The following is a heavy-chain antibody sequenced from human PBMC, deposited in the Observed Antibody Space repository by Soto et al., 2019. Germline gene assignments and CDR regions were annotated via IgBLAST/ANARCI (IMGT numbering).Heavy chain of an antibody. Sequence: QVQLVQSGAEVRRPGASVRVSCKASGYSFIDYYTNWVRQAPGQGLEWMGWINPKDGATKYAQKLQDWITMTSDTSHTTAYLDLRSDDTAVYYCARGRKVVATPARDDWFDPWGQGTLVTVSS. V-gene: IGHV1-2*04. CDR3: ARGRKVVATPARDDWFDP. CDR1: GYSFIDYY. J-gene: IGHJ5*02. D-gene: IGHD2-21*02. CDR2: INPKDGAT.